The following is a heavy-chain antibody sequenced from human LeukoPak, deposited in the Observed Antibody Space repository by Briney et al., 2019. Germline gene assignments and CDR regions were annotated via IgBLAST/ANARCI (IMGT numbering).Heavy chain of an antibody. J-gene: IGHJ6*03. V-gene: IGHV3-49*03. Sequence: PGGSLRLSCTASGFTFGDYAMSWFRQAPGKGLEWVGFIRSKAYGGTTEYAASVKGRFAISRDDSKSIAYLQMNSLKTEDTAVYYCTRGTVTTGYYMDVWGKGTTVTVSS. CDR2: IRSKAYGGTT. CDR3: TRGTVTTGYYMDV. D-gene: IGHD4-17*01. CDR1: GFTFGDYA.